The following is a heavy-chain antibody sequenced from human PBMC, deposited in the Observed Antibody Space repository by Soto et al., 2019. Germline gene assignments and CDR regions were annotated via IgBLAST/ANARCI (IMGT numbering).Heavy chain of an antibody. CDR1: GFTFSGYG. V-gene: IGHV3-30*03. CDR3: ARWGKRDGEASPPSDY. CDR2: ISYDGTNE. Sequence: QVELVESGGGVVQPGRSLRLSCAASGFTFSGYGMHWVRQAPGKGLEWVAVISYDGTNEIYGDSVKGRFSISRDNSKRTLYLQMNSRRCEDTAIDYCARWGKRDGEASPPSDYWCQGTLVTVSS. D-gene: IGHD3-10*01. J-gene: IGHJ4*02.